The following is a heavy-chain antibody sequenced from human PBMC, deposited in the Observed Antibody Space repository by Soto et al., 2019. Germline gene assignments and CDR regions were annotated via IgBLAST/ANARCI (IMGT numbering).Heavy chain of an antibody. Sequence: GGSLRLSCAASGFTFSSYWMSWVRQAPGKGLEWVANIKQDGSEKYYVDSVKGRFTISRDNAKNSLYLQMNSLRAEDTAVYYCARDGIRDWDDYGDYYYYMDVWGKGTTVTVSS. J-gene: IGHJ6*03. CDR1: GFTFSSYW. D-gene: IGHD4-17*01. CDR2: IKQDGSEK. V-gene: IGHV3-7*01. CDR3: ARDGIRDWDDYGDYYYYMDV.